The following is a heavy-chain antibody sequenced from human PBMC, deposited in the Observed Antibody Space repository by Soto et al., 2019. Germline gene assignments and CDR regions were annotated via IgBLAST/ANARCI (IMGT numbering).Heavy chain of an antibody. D-gene: IGHD2-8*01. CDR2: IYPGDSDT. CDR3: ARLSGYCTNGVCYTGRDFDY. CDR1: GYSFTSYW. V-gene: IGHV5-51*01. J-gene: IGHJ4*02. Sequence: PGESLKISCEGSGYSFTSYWIGWVRQMPGKGLEWMGIIYPGDSDTRYSPSFQGQVTISADKSISTAYLQWSSLKASDTAMYYCARLSGYCTNGVCYTGRDFDYWGQGTLVTVSS.